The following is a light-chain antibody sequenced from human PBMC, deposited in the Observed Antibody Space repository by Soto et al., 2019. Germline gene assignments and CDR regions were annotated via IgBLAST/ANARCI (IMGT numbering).Light chain of an antibody. CDR1: SSDIGAYNY. Sequence: QSVLTQPASVSGSPGQPITISCTGTSSDIGAYNYVSWYQQHPGKAPKIMIFDVSNRPSGVSNRFSGSKSGNTASLTISGLQAEDEADYYCSSYTTSSTVVFGGGTKVTVL. CDR3: SSYTTSSTVV. CDR2: DVS. J-gene: IGLJ2*01. V-gene: IGLV2-14*03.